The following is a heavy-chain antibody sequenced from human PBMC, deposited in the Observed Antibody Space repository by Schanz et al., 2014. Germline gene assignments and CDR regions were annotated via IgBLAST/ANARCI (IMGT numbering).Heavy chain of an antibody. CDR3: AKADCDIVTYSYARLDP. CDR1: GYIFINYG. D-gene: IGHD3-9*01. Sequence: QIQLVQSGAEVKKPGASVKVSCKASGYIFINYGISWVRQAPGQGLEWMGWISVYNHNKDYDQKFQGRVTMTTDTSTSAAYMALTDLRSDDTSVYDSAKADCDIVTYSYARLDPWGQGTLVTVSS. CDR2: ISVYNHNK. V-gene: IGHV1-18*01. J-gene: IGHJ5*02.